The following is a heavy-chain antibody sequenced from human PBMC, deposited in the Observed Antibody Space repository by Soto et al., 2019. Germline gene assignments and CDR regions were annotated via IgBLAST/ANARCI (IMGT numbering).Heavy chain of an antibody. V-gene: IGHV3-30*18. CDR1: GFTFSSYG. J-gene: IGHJ6*02. CDR3: AKEVPLTTYHYYYGMDV. D-gene: IGHD4-4*01. Sequence: QVQLVESGGGVVQPGRSLRLSCAASGFTFSSYGMHWVRQAPGKGLEWVAVISYDGSNKYYADSVKGRFTISRDNFKNTLYLQMNSLRAEDTAVYYCAKEVPLTTYHYYYGMDVWGQGTTVTVSS. CDR2: ISYDGSNK.